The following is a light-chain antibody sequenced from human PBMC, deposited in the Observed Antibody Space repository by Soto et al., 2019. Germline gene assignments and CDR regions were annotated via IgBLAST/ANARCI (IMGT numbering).Light chain of an antibody. CDR1: SSNIGSNT. Sequence: QSVLTQPPSASATPGQRVTISCSGSSSNIGSNTVTWYQQLPGTAPKVLIYSDNRRPSGVPDRFSGSKSGTSASLAISGLQSEDATDYYWSAWDDSLNGWVFGVGTKLTVL. V-gene: IGLV1-44*01. CDR3: SAWDDSLNGWV. CDR2: SDN. J-gene: IGLJ3*02.